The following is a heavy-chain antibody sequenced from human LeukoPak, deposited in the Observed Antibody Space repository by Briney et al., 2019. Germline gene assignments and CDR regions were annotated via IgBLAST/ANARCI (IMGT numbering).Heavy chain of an antibody. Sequence: ASVKVSCKASGYTFTGYYMHWVRQAPGQGLEWMGWINPNSGGTNYAQKFQGRVTITTDESTSTAYMELSSLRSEDTAVYYCARDLLYIMEDYYDSSGTLDYWGQGTLVTVSS. D-gene: IGHD3-22*01. CDR1: GYTFTGYY. CDR3: ARDLLYIMEDYYDSSGTLDY. CDR2: INPNSGGT. J-gene: IGHJ4*02. V-gene: IGHV1-2*02.